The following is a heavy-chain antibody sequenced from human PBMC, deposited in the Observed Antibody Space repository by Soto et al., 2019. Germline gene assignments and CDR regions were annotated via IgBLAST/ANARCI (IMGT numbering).Heavy chain of an antibody. V-gene: IGHV3-74*01. Sequence: EVQLVESGGGLVQPGGSLRLSCAASGFTFSSYWMHWVRQAPGKGLVWVSRINSDGSSTSYADSVKGRFTISRDNAKYTLYLQMNGLRAEDAAVYYCARVGFWSGYCKGGMDVWGQGTTVTVSS. D-gene: IGHD3-3*01. J-gene: IGHJ6*02. CDR1: GFTFSSYW. CDR2: INSDGSST. CDR3: ARVGFWSGYCKGGMDV.